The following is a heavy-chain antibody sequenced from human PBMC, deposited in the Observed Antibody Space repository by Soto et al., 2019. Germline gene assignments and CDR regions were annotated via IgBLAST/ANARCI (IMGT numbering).Heavy chain of an antibody. J-gene: IGHJ5*02. CDR1: GGSISSYY. V-gene: IGHV4-4*07. D-gene: IGHD2-2*01. CDR3: ARYCNNATCYRWFDP. Sequence: PSETLSLTCTVSGGSISSYYWSWIRQPAGKGLEWIGRMYPSGSTNYNPSLKSRVTMSVDTSKNQFSLKLNSVTAADTAVYYCARYCNNATCYRWFDPWGQGTLVTV. CDR2: MYPSGST.